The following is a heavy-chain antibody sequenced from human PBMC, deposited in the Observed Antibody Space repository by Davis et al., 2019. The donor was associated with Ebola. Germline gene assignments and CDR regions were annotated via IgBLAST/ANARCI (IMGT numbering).Heavy chain of an antibody. CDR2: MKQNGIDT. D-gene: IGHD5-24*01. CDR3: ARDNYNYVGFDN. CDR1: GFTFNVFS. V-gene: IGHV3-7*01. Sequence: GGSLRLSCVASGFTFNVFSMSWVRRAPGKGLEWVATMKQNGIDTYYVDSVKGRFFISRDKTKNSLYLQMNSLTAEDAALYFCARDNYNYVGFDNWGQGTLVSVSS. J-gene: IGHJ4*02.